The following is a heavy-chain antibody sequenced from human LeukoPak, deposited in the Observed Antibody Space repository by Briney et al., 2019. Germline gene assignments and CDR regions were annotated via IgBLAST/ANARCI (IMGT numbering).Heavy chain of an antibody. D-gene: IGHD6-19*01. V-gene: IGHV3-53*01. J-gene: IGHJ4*02. Sequence: GGSLRLSCTVSGFTVSSNSMSWVRQAPGKGLEWVSFIYSGGNTHNSDSVKGRFTISRDNSKNTLYLQMNSLRAEDTAVYYCAKRGAVAGSTISYYFDYWGQGTLVTVSS. CDR3: AKRGAVAGSTISYYFDY. CDR2: IYSGGNT. CDR1: GFTVSSNS.